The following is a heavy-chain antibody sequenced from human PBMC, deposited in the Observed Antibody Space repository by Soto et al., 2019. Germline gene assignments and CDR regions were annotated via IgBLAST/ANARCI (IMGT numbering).Heavy chain of an antibody. J-gene: IGHJ6*02. D-gene: IGHD5-12*01. CDR3: ARVIGGYTTGYGMDV. CDR2: IHSSGSS. V-gene: IGHV4-59*01. CDR1: GGSIRGYY. Sequence: QVQLQESGPGLVKPSETLSLNCTVSGGSIRGYYWSWIRQAPGQGLEWIGYIHSSGSSKQDSSLKSRVTLTVDTSRNQVSLQVTSVTAADTAVYYCARVIGGYTTGYGMDVWGQGTAVTVS.